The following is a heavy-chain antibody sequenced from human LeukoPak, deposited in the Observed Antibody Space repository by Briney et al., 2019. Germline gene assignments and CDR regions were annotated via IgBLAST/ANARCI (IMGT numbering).Heavy chain of an antibody. CDR3: ARDGARWFGESPGAFDI. CDR1: GGSISSYY. D-gene: IGHD3-10*01. V-gene: IGHV4-4*02. Sequence: SETLSLTCTVSGGSISSYYWSWVRQPPGKGLEWIGEIYHSGSTNYNPSLKSRVTISVDKSKNQFSLKLSSVTAADTAVYYCARDGARWFGESPGAFDIWGQGTMVTVSS. CDR2: IYHSGST. J-gene: IGHJ3*02.